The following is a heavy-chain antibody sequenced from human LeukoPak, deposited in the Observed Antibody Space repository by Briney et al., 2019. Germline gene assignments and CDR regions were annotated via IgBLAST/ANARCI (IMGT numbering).Heavy chain of an antibody. CDR1: GVSFSGYY. CDR2: INHSGST. D-gene: IGHD6-13*01. J-gene: IGHJ5*02. Sequence: SETLSLTCAVYGVSFSGYYWSWIRQPPGKGLEWIGEINHSGSTNYNPSLKSRVTISVDTSKNQFSLKLSSVTAADTAVYYCASRIYAAAGTGNWFDPWGQGTLVTVSS. V-gene: IGHV4-34*01. CDR3: ASRIYAAAGTGNWFDP.